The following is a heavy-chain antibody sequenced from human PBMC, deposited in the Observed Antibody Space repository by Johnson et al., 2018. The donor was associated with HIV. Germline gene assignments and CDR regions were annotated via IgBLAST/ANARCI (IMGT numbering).Heavy chain of an antibody. CDR3: AKDRDSSSPNDACDI. V-gene: IGHV3-23*04. J-gene: IGHJ3*02. D-gene: IGHD6-6*01. CDR1: AFTFSKYA. Sequence: VQLVESGGGLVQPGGSLRLSCAASAFTFSKYAMSWVRQASGKGLEWVSGISGSGDTTDYADSVKGRFTVSRDNSKNTLYLQMNSLRAEDTAVYYCAKDRDSSSPNDACDIWGQGTMVTVSS. CDR2: ISGSGDTT.